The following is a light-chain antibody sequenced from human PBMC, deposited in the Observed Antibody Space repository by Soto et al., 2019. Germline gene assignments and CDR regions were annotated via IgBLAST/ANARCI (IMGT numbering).Light chain of an antibody. Sequence: QLVLTQPRSVSGSPGQSVTISCTGTNNDIGIYNFVSWYQQHPGKAPKLIIYDVTARPSGVPDRFSGSKSGTTASLTISGLQGEDEGDYYCCSYAGSHTFFGGGTQLTVL. J-gene: IGLJ2*01. CDR3: CSYAGSHTF. CDR2: DVT. CDR1: NNDIGIYNF. V-gene: IGLV2-11*01.